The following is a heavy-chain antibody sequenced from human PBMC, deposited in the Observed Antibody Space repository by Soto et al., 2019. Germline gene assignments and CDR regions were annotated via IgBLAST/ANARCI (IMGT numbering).Heavy chain of an antibody. J-gene: IGHJ5*02. CDR3: ARGPQSTGWRGKWFDP. V-gene: IGHV1-18*01. CDR1: GYTFTDYG. CDR2: IVTYNGNT. Sequence: QVQLVQSGAAVKKPGASVKVSCKASGYTFTDYGISWVRRAPGQGLEWIGWIVTYNGNTQSAQNLQGRVTMTTDTSTGTAYMELRSLRSDDTAVYYCARGPQSTGWRGKWFDPWGQGTLVTVSS. D-gene: IGHD6-19*01.